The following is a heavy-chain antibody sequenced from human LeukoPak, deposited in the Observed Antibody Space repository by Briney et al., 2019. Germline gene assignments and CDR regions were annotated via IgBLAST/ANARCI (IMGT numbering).Heavy chain of an antibody. D-gene: IGHD3-22*01. CDR1: GFTVSSNY. CDR2: ISGSGGST. CDR3: AKSISVVVTNFDY. Sequence: PGGSLRLSCAASGFTVSSNYMSWVRQAPGKGLEWVSAISGSGGSTYYADSVKGRFTISRDNSKNTLYLQMNSLRAEDTAVYYCAKSISVVVTNFDYWGQGTLVTVSS. V-gene: IGHV3-23*01. J-gene: IGHJ4*02.